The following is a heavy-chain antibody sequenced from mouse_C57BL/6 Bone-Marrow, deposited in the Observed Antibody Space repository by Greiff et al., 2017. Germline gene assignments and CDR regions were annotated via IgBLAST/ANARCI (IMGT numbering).Heavy chain of an antibody. CDR2: IYPRSGNT. CDR3: ARGELRRFAY. D-gene: IGHD2-4*01. V-gene: IGHV1-81*01. J-gene: IGHJ3*01. Sequence: QVQLQHSGAELARPGASVKLSCQASGYTFTSYGISWVKQSTGQGLEWIGDIYPRSGNTYDNEKFKVKATLTADKSSSTAYMDLRSLTAEDSAVYVSARGELRRFAYWGQGTLVTVSA. CDR1: GYTFTSYG.